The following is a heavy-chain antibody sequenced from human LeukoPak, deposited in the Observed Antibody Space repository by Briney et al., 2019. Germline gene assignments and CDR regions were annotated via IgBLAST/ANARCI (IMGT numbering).Heavy chain of an antibody. D-gene: IGHD4-23*01. CDR1: GGSINSYY. Sequence: SETLSLTCTVSGGSINSYYWSWIRQPAGKGLEWIRRIYSSGSTNYNPSLKSRVSMSVDTSRNQFSLKLTSVTAADTAVYYCARGGKATVVTMWGQGILVTVSS. CDR3: ARGGKATVVTM. V-gene: IGHV4-4*07. J-gene: IGHJ4*02. CDR2: IYSSGST.